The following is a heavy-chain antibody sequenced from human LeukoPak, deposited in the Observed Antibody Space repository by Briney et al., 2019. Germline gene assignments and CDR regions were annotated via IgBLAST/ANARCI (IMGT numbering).Heavy chain of an antibody. J-gene: IGHJ5*02. CDR2: IYYSGST. CDR3: ARLNGVVVIRDP. D-gene: IGHD2-15*01. CDR1: GGSFSGYY. V-gene: IGHV4-34*01. Sequence: SETLSLTCAVYGGSFSGYYWSWIRQPPGKGLEWIGSIYYSGSTYYNPSLKSRVTISVDTSKNQFSLKLSSVTAADTAVYYCARLNGVVVIRDPWGQGTLVTVSS.